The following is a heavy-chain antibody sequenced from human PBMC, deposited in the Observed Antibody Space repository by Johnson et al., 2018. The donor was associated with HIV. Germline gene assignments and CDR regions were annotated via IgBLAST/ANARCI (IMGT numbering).Heavy chain of an antibody. CDR3: ARAPGTAGGAFDI. Sequence: VQLVESGGGLVQPGGSLRLSCAASGFTFSRYWMSWVRQAPGKGLEWVSGISWNSGTIGYADSVKGRFTISRDNAKNSLYLQMNSLKVEDTAIYYCARAPGTAGGAFDIWGQGTMVTVSS. CDR2: ISWNSGTI. CDR1: GFTFSRYW. D-gene: IGHD1-1*01. V-gene: IGHV3-48*04. J-gene: IGHJ3*02.